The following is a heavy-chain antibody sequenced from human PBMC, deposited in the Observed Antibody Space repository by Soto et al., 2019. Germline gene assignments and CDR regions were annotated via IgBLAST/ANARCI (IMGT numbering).Heavy chain of an antibody. D-gene: IGHD6-13*01. J-gene: IGHJ4*02. Sequence: PGETLKISGKGSGYSFTSYWIGWVRQLPGKGLEWIGIIYPGDSDTRYSPPFQGQVTISADKSISTAYLQWSSLKASDTAMYYCARHGTWQQLVRAPLVYWGQGALVTVSS. CDR1: GYSFTSYW. V-gene: IGHV5-51*01. CDR2: IYPGDSDT. CDR3: ARHGTWQQLVRAPLVY.